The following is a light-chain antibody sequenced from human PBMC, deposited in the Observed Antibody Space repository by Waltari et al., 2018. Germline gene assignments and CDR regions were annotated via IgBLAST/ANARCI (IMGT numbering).Light chain of an antibody. J-gene: IGLJ2*01. Sequence: QLVLTQSPSASASLGASVKLTCTLSSGPSSHAIPWHQQQPEKGPRYLMKVNSDGSHSKGDGIPDRFSGSSSGAERYLTISSLQSEDEADYYCQTWGTGMVFGGGTKLTVL. CDR1: SGPSSHA. V-gene: IGLV4-69*01. CDR2: VNSDGSH. CDR3: QTWGTGMV.